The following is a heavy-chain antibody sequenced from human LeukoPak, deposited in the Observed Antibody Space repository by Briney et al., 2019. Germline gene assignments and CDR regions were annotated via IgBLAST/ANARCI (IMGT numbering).Heavy chain of an antibody. Sequence: SETLSLTCAVSGGSFSGDYWSRIRQPPGKGLETIGEIYPSGRTNYNPALQSRVTVSVDTSKSQFSLKLSSVTAADTAVYYGARGHIVVVPAAAYYYYYMDVWGKGTTVTVSS. CDR2: IYPSGRT. CDR3: ARGHIVVVPAAAYYYYYMDV. J-gene: IGHJ6*03. CDR1: GGSFSGDY. V-gene: IGHV4-34*01. D-gene: IGHD2-2*01.